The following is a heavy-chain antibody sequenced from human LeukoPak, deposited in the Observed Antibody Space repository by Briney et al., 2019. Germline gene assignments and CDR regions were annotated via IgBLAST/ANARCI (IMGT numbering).Heavy chain of an antibody. CDR2: IYYSGST. CDR3: ARHRKGRMAWFDP. CDR1: GGSFSGYY. J-gene: IGHJ5*02. Sequence: SETLSLTCAVYGGSFSGYYWSWIRQPPGKGLEWIGYIYYSGSTNYNPSLKSRVTISVDTSKNQFSLKLSSVTAADTAVYYCARHRKGRMAWFDPWGQGTLVTVSS. D-gene: IGHD5-24*01. V-gene: IGHV4-59*08.